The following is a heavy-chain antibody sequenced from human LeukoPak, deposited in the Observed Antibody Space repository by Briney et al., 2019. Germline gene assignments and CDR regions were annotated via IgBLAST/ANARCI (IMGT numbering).Heavy chain of an antibody. CDR1: GFIFSSYW. CDR3: ARDSRFTMRDY. V-gene: IGHV3-7*01. Sequence: SGGSLRLSCAASGFIFSSYWMSWVRQAPGKGLEWVANIKQDGSDKSYVDSVKGRFTISRDNAKNSLYLQMNSLRAEDTAVYYCARDSRFTMRDYWGQGTLVTVSS. J-gene: IGHJ4*02. D-gene: IGHD3-22*01. CDR2: IKQDGSDK.